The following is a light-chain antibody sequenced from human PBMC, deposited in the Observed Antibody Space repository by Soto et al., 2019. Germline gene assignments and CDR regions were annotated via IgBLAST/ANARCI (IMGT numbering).Light chain of an antibody. Sequence: IQLTQSPSSLSASVGDRVTITCRASQAISSHLAWYQQKPGKAPKLLVYVASTLQSGVPSRFSGSGSGTDFTFTINSLQPEDIGTYYCQQYENLPSFGGGTKVDI. CDR3: QQYENLPS. CDR2: VAS. CDR1: QAISSH. J-gene: IGKJ4*01. V-gene: IGKV1-33*01.